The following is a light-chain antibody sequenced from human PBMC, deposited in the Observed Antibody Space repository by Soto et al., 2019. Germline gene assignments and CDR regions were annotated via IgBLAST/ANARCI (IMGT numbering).Light chain of an antibody. Sequence: QSVLTQPPSGSGVPGQRVTISCTGSSSNIGAGYDVHWYQQLPGTAPKLLIYGNSNRPSGVPDRFSGSKSGTSASLAITGLQAEDEADYYCQSYDSSLSGSAVFGGGTQLTVL. CDR2: GNS. J-gene: IGLJ7*01. V-gene: IGLV1-40*01. CDR3: QSYDSSLSGSAV. CDR1: SSNIGAGYD.